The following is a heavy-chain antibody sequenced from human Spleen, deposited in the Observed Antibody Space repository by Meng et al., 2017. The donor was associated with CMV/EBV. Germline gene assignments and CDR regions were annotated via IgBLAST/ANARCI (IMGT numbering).Heavy chain of an antibody. CDR3: ARDRVWRALSEYHYGMDV. CDR2: INQSGST. Sequence: SETLSLTCAVYGGSFSGYYWSWIRQPPGKGLEWIGEINQSGSTNYNPSLKSRVTISVDTSKNQFSLKLSSVTAADTAVYYCARDRVWRALSEYHYGMDVWGQGTMVTVSS. V-gene: IGHV4-34*01. CDR1: GGSFSGYY. D-gene: IGHD3-3*01. J-gene: IGHJ6*02.